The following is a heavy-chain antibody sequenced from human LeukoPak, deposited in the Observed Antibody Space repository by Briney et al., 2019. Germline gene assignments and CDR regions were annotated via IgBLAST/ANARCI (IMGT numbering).Heavy chain of an antibody. V-gene: IGHV1-69*05. CDR1: GGTFSSYA. D-gene: IGHD3-10*01. CDR2: IIPIFGTA. J-gene: IGHJ3*02. CDR3: ARVLITMVRGVIYLNAFDI. Sequence: SVKVSCKASGGTFSSYAISWVRQAPGRGLEWMGGIIPIFGTANYAQKFQGRVTITTDESTSTAYMELSSLRSEDTAVYYCARVLITMVRGVIYLNAFDIWGQGTMVTVSS.